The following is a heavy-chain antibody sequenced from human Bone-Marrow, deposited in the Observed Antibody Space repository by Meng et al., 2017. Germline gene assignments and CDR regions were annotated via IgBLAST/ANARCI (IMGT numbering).Heavy chain of an antibody. Sequence: VGAVGGVVKPGGSLRLSCVASGLSFTDAWMSWVRQAPGKGLEWVGRIKRNSDGGTIDYAAPVKGRFTISRDDSKNTLYLQMDSLITEDTAVYFCATGAAAADHWGQGTLVTVSS. J-gene: IGHJ4*02. V-gene: IGHV3-15*01. CDR3: ATGAAAADH. D-gene: IGHD6-13*01. CDR2: IKRNSDGGTI. CDR1: GLSFTDAW.